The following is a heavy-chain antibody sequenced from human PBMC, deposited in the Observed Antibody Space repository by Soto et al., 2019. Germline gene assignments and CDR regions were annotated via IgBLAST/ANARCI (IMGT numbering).Heavy chain of an antibody. Sequence: PSETLSLTCTVSGGSISSYYWSWIRQPPGKGLEWIGYIYYSGSTNYNPSLKSRVTISVDTSKNQFSLKLSSVTAADTAVYYCARETRIVVVPAAIRGWFDPWGQGTLVTVSS. CDR3: ARETRIVVVPAAIRGWFDP. CDR2: IYYSGST. V-gene: IGHV4-59*01. D-gene: IGHD2-2*01. J-gene: IGHJ5*02. CDR1: GGSISSYY.